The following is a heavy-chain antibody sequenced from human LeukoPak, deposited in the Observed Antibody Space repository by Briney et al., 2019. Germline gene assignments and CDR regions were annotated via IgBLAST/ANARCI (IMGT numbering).Heavy chain of an antibody. CDR3: ARFSVGGTYYPNY. J-gene: IGHJ4*02. D-gene: IGHD1-26*01. Sequence: GESLKISCQGTGYSFTSSWIGWVRQMPGKGLEWMGIIYPGDSDTRYSPSFQGQVTISADKSISTAYLQWSSLKASDTAMYYCARFSVGGTYYPNYWGQGTLVSVSS. V-gene: IGHV5-51*01. CDR2: IYPGDSDT. CDR1: GYSFTSSW.